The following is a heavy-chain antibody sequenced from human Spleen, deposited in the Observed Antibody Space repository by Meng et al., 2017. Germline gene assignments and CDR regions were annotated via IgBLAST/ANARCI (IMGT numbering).Heavy chain of an antibody. V-gene: IGHV3-30-3*01. CDR3: ARDRDDSSGYYFDY. D-gene: IGHD3-22*01. Sequence: QVQLVESGGGVVQPVRSLRLSCAASRFTFSSYAMHWVRQAPGKGLEWVAVISYDGSNKYYADSVKGRFTISRDNSKNTLYLQMNSLRAVDTAVYSCARDRDDSSGYYFDYWGQGTLVTVSS. J-gene: IGHJ4*02. CDR1: RFTFSSYA. CDR2: ISYDGSNK.